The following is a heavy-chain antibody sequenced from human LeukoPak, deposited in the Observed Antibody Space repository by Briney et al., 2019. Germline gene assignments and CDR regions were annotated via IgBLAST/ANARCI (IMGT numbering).Heavy chain of an antibody. D-gene: IGHD3-10*01. J-gene: IGHJ4*02. CDR3: ARGSRRTMVRGVMGVKFDY. CDR2: IYTSGST. V-gene: IGHV4-4*07. Sequence: SETLSLTCTVSGGSINSYWSWIRQPAGKGLEWIGRIYTSGSTNYNPSLKSRVTISVDTSKNQFSLKLSSVTAADTAVYYCARGSRRTMVRGVMGVKFDYWGQGTLVTVSS. CDR1: GGSINSY.